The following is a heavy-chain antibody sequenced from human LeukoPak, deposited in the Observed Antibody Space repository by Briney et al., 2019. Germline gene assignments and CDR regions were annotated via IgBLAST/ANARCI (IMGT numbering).Heavy chain of an antibody. CDR1: GYTLTELS. D-gene: IGHD6-19*01. Sequence: GAPVKVSCKVSGYTLTELSMHWVRQAPGKGLEWMGGFDPEDGETIYAQKFQGRVTMTEDTSTDTAYMELSSLRSEDTAVYYCATAHSSGWSNWFDPWGQGTLVTVSS. CDR2: FDPEDGET. V-gene: IGHV1-24*01. CDR3: ATAHSSGWSNWFDP. J-gene: IGHJ5*02.